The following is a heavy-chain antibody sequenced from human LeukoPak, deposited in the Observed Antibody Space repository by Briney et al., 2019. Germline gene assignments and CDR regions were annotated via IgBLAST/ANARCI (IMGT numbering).Heavy chain of an antibody. J-gene: IGHJ4*02. CDR1: GYTFTGYY. Sequence: ASVKVSCKASGYTFTGYYMHWVRQAPGQGLEWMGWTNPNSGGTNYAQKFQGRVTMTRDTSISTAYMELSRLRSDDTAVYYCARARGRYLVVYYFDYWGQGTLVTVSS. D-gene: IGHD6-6*01. CDR3: ARARGRYLVVYYFDY. V-gene: IGHV1-2*02. CDR2: TNPNSGGT.